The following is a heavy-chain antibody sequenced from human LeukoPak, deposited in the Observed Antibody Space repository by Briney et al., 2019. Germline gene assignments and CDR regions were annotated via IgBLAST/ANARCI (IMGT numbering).Heavy chain of an antibody. CDR1: GYTFTSYG. Sequence: ASVKVSCKASGYTFTSYGISWVRQAPGQGLEWMGWISGYNGNTNYAQELQGRVTMTTDTSTSTAYMELRSLRSDDTALYYCARDTGSEVVGATLNYWGQGTLVTVSP. CDR3: ARDTGSEVVGATLNY. CDR2: ISGYNGNT. V-gene: IGHV1-18*01. D-gene: IGHD2-15*01. J-gene: IGHJ4*02.